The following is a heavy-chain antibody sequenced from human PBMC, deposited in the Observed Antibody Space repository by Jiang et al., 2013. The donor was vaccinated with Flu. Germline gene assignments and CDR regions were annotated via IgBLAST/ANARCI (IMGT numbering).Heavy chain of an antibody. D-gene: IGHD6-19*01. Sequence: PGLVKPSGTLSLTCAVSGGSISSSNWWSWVRQPPGKGLEWIGEIYHSGSTNYNPSLKSRVTISVDKSKNQFSLKLSSVTAADTAVYYCARRRSSLFSNWYFDLWGRGTLVTVSS. CDR2: IYHSGST. CDR3: ARRRSSLFSNWYFDL. CDR1: GGSISSSNW. V-gene: IGHV4-4*02. J-gene: IGHJ2*01.